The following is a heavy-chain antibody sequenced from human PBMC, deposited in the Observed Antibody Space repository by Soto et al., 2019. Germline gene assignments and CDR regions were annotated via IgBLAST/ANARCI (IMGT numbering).Heavy chain of an antibody. D-gene: IGHD2-2*01. J-gene: IGHJ6*02. V-gene: IGHV1-69*01. CDR1: GVALGSNA. CDR3: ASHSSLRGYCISTSCYGYYSGMDV. CDR2: IIPIFGTA. Sequence: GASVKLTCKDSGVALGSNAISWLRHSNEQGLEWMGGIIPIFGTADYAQKFQGRVTITADESTSTAYMELSSLRSEDTAVYYCASHSSLRGYCISTSCYGYYSGMDVWGQGTTVTVSS.